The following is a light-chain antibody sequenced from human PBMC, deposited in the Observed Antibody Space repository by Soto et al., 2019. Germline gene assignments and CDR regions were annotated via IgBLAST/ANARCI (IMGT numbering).Light chain of an antibody. CDR1: QSISSW. CDR2: DAS. V-gene: IGKV1-5*01. CDR3: QQYNRYPIT. J-gene: IGKJ5*01. Sequence: DIQMTQSPSTLSASVGDRVTITCRASQSISSWLAWYQQKPGKAPKLLIYDASSLESGVPSRFSGSGSGTEFTLTISSLQPDDFATYYCQQYNRYPITFGQGIRLEIK.